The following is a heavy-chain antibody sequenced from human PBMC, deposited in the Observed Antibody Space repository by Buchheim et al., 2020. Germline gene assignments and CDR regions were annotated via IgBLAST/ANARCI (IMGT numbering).Heavy chain of an antibody. V-gene: IGHV3-7*04. CDR2: IKQDGSEK. CDR1: GFMFSTYW. D-gene: IGHD4-11*01. CDR3: VRASSTVMAYYYGMDV. J-gene: IGHJ6*02. Sequence: EVQLVESGGVLVQPGGSLRLSCAASGFMFSTYWMSWVRQAPGKGLEWVANIKQDGSEKNYVDSVEGRFTISRDNAKNSLDLQMNSLRVEDTGVYVCVRASSTVMAYYYGMDVWGQGTT.